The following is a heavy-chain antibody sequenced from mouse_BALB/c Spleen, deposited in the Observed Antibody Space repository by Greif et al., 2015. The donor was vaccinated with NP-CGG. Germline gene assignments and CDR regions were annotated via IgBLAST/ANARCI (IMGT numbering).Heavy chain of an antibody. V-gene: IGHV1-7*01. CDR2: INPSTGYT. J-gene: IGHJ3*01. D-gene: IGHD3-1*01. Sequence: QVQLQQSGAELAKPGASVKMSCKASGYTFTSYWMHWVKQRPGQGLEWIGYINPSTGYTEYNQKFKDKATLTADKSSSTAYMQLSSLTSEDSAVYYCARLEAARATEFAYWGQGTLVTVSA. CDR3: ARLEAARATEFAY. CDR1: GYTFTSYW.